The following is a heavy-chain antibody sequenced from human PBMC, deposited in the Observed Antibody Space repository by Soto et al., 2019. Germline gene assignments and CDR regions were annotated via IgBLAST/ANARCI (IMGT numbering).Heavy chain of an antibody. CDR1: GGSISSGDYY. CDR3: ARGYCSSTSCYKNYYYYYGMDV. V-gene: IGHV4-30-4*01. J-gene: IGHJ6*02. D-gene: IGHD2-2*02. Sequence: TLSLTCTVSGGSISSGDYYWSWIRQPPGKGLEWIGYIYYSGSTYYNPSLKSRVTISVDTSKNQFSLKLSSVTAADTAVYYCARGYCSSTSCYKNYYYYYGMDVWGQGTTVTV. CDR2: IYYSGST.